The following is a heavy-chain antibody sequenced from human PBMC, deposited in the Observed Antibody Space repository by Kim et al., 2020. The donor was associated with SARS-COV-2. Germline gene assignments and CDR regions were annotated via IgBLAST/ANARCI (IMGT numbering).Heavy chain of an antibody. CDR1: GYTFTSYG. CDR3: ARSSPSSGWSLAPSRFDP. J-gene: IGHJ5*02. D-gene: IGHD6-19*01. CDR2: ISAYNGNT. V-gene: IGHV1-18*01. Sequence: ASVKVSCKASGYTFTSYGISWVRQAPGQGLEWMGWISAYNGNTNYAQKLQGRGTMTTDTSTSTAYMELRSLRSDDTAVYYCARSSPSSGWSLAPSRFDPWGQGTLVTVSS.